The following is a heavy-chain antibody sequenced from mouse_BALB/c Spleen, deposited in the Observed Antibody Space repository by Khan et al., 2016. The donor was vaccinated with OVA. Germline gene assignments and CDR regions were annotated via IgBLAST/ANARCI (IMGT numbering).Heavy chain of an antibody. CDR3: ARTGYYYFDY. V-gene: IGHV5-17*02. D-gene: IGHD2-3*01. CDR2: ISSGSNST. Sequence: QLVESGGGLVQTGGSRKLSCAASGFTFSGFGMFWVRQAPAKGLEWFAYISSGSNSTYYAATVKGRFTISRDNPKHTLFLQLTSLRSEDTAMYYCARTGYYYFDYWGQGTTLTVSS. J-gene: IGHJ2*01. CDR1: GFTFSGFG.